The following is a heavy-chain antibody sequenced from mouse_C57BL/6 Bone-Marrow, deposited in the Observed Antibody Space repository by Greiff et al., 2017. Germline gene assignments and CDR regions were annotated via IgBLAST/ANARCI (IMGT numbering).Heavy chain of an antibody. CDR3: ARWGDLNWYFDG. J-gene: IGHJ1*03. D-gene: IGHD3-3*01. V-gene: IGHV1-69*01. CDR2: IDPSDSYT. Sequence: QVQLQQPGAELVMPGASVKLSCKASGYTFTSYWMHWVKQRPGQGLEWIGEIDPSDSYTNYNQKFKGKSTLTVDKSSSTAYMQLSSLTSEDSAVYYCARWGDLNWYFDGWGTGTTVTVSS. CDR1: GYTFTSYW.